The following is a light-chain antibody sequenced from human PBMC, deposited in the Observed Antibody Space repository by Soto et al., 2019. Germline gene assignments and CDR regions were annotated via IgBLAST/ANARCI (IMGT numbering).Light chain of an antibody. J-gene: IGLJ1*01. CDR1: KNDIGVYDF. CDR2: EVV. Sequence: QSALTQPPSASESPGQSVTISCTGTKNDIGVYDFVSWYQHHPGKAPRLIIYEVVQRPSGVPDRFSGSKSGNTASLTVSGLQAADEADYFCKSYAGSNTYVFGSGTKSPS. V-gene: IGLV2-8*01. CDR3: KSYAGSNTYV.